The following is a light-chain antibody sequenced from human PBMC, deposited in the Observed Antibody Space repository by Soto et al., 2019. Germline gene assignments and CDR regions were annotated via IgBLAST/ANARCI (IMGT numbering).Light chain of an antibody. CDR2: HAS. CDR1: QSISHW. Sequence: IQMTQCPSTLPASLGDRVTITCRASQSISHWLAWYQQKPGTAPKVLIYHASNLQSGVPSRFSGSGSGIEFTLTISSIQPDDLATDYCPQYNSYSFGQGTKVDIK. V-gene: IGKV1-5*01. CDR3: PQYNSYS. J-gene: IGKJ1*01.